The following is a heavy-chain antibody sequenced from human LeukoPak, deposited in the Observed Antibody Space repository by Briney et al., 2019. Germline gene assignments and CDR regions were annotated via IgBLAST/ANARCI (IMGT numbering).Heavy chain of an antibody. V-gene: IGHV3-11*01. CDR3: SRDPRHNDY. Sequence: GGSLRLSCAASGFTFSDSYMTWIRQAPGKGLELLSYISGSASDVNYIDSVRGRFTISRDNAKNSLYLHMNSLTVEDAAVYYCSRDPRHNDYWGQGTLVTVSS. CDR2: ISGSASDV. J-gene: IGHJ4*02. CDR1: GFTFSDSY.